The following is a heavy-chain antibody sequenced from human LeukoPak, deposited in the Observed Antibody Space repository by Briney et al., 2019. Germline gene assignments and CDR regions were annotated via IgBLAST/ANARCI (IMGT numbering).Heavy chain of an antibody. Sequence: PGESLKISCKGSGYSFTSYWIGWVRQMPGKGLEWMGIIYPGDSDTRYSSSFHGQVTISADKSISTAYLQWSSLKASDTAMYYCARGYCSGGSCYSGPYDYWGQGTLVTVSS. CDR2: IYPGDSDT. V-gene: IGHV5-51*01. CDR3: ARGYCSGGSCYSGPYDY. J-gene: IGHJ4*02. CDR1: GYSFTSYW. D-gene: IGHD2-15*01.